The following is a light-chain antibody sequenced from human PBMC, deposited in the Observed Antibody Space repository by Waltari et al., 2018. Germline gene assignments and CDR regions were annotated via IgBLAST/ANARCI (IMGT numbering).Light chain of an antibody. V-gene: IGLV6-57*04. Sequence: NFMLTQPHSVSESPGKTVTISCTRSSGNIASYYVQWYQQRPGSAPTTVIYDDDLRPSGVPDRFSGSIDSSSNSASLTISGLKTEDEADYYCQSYDDTTNQVFGGGTKLTVL. CDR1: SGNIASYY. CDR2: DDD. CDR3: QSYDDTTNQV. J-gene: IGLJ2*01.